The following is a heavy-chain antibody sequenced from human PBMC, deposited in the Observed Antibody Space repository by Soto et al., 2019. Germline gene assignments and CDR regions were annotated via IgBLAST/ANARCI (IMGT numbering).Heavy chain of an antibody. CDR1: GYSVTNYW. Sequence: PGESLKISCKGSGYSVTNYWVAWVRQMPGKGLEYMGIIYPSDSDTRYSPSFQGQVTISADKSMSTAYLQCSSLKASDTAISYCARHGFYGDYSSNYFDPWGQGTLVTVSS. D-gene: IGHD4-17*01. CDR3: ARHGFYGDYSSNYFDP. V-gene: IGHV5-51*01. J-gene: IGHJ5*02. CDR2: IYPSDSDT.